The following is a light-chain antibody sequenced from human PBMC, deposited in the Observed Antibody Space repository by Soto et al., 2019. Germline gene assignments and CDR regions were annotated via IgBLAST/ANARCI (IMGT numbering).Light chain of an antibody. CDR3: QVWDSSSDPF. J-gene: IGLJ1*01. Sequence: SYELTQPPSVAVAPGQTARITWGGDRIGSKSVHWYQQRPGQAPVLVVYDDSDRPSGIPERFSGSNSGNTATRTISRVEAGDEADYDCQVWDSSSDPFFGTGTKLTVL. CDR2: DDS. V-gene: IGLV3-21*02. CDR1: RIGSKS.